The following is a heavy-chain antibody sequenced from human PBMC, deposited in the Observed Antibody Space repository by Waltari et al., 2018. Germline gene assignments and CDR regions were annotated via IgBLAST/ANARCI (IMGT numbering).Heavy chain of an antibody. CDR1: GYTFTSYY. J-gene: IGHJ6*02. CDR2: INPSGGSA. Sequence: QVQLVQSGAEVKKPGASVKVSCKASGYTFTSYYMPWVRQAPGQGLEWRGIINPSGGSAIYAQKVQGIVTMTRDTSTSTVYMELSSLRSEDTAVYYCARGGGIGSGSYYNSRGMDVWGQGTTVTVSS. D-gene: IGHD3-10*01. CDR3: ARGGGIGSGSYYNSRGMDV. V-gene: IGHV1-46*01.